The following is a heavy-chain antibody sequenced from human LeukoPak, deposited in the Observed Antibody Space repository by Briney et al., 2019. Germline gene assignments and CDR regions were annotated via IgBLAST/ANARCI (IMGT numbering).Heavy chain of an antibody. CDR1: GFTFSSYG. CDR2: ISYDGSNK. D-gene: IGHD6-13*01. CDR3: AKGLSSSWGGYFQH. V-gene: IGHV3-30*18. Sequence: PGGSLRLSCAASGFTFSSYGMHWVRQAPGKGLEWVAVISYDGSNKYYADSVKGRFTISRDNSKNTLYLQMNSLRAEDTALYYCAKGLSSSWGGYFQHWGQGTLVTVSS. J-gene: IGHJ1*01.